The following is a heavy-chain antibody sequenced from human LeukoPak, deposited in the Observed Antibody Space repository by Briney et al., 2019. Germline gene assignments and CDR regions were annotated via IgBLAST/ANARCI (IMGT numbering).Heavy chain of an antibody. D-gene: IGHD3-16*02. CDR2: IIPIFGTA. CDR3: ARVPEFGGVISY. V-gene: IGHV1-69*13. CDR1: GGTFSSYA. J-gene: IGHJ4*02. Sequence: SVKVSCKASGGTFSSYAISWVRQAPGQGLEWMGGIIPIFGTANYAQKFQGRVTITADESTSTAYMELSSLRSEDTAVYYCARVPEFGGVISYWGQGTLVTVSS.